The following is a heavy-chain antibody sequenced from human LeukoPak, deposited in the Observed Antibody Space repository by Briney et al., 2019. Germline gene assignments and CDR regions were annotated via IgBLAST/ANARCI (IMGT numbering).Heavy chain of an antibody. CDR2: ITADTGNT. V-gene: IGHV1-3*01. D-gene: IGHD3-10*01. CDR1: GYAFTNYV. Sequence: ASVKVSCKASGYAFTNYVMHWVRQAPGQRLEWMGWITADTGNTKYSEKFQGRVTITSDTSASAAYLELSSLTSEDTAVYYCARVNSMVRGVTHANDIWGQGTMVTVSS. CDR3: ARVNSMVRGVTHANDI. J-gene: IGHJ3*02.